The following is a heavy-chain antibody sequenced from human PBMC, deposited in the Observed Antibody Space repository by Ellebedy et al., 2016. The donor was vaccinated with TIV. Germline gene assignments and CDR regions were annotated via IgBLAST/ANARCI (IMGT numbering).Heavy chain of an antibody. J-gene: IGHJ6*03. CDR1: GGSISSSDYY. CDR2: VFYSGST. Sequence: SETLSLTXTVPGGSISSSDYYWGWIRQPPGKGLEWIGSVFYSGSTYYNPSLKSRVTMSVDTSKNQFSLQLTSVTAADTAVYYCARRHLDSYYYYMDVWGKGTTVTVSS. V-gene: IGHV4-39*01. CDR3: ARRHLDSYYYYMDV.